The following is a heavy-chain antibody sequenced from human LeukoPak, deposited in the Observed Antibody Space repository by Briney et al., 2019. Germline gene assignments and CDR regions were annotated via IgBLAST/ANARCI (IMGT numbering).Heavy chain of an antibody. D-gene: IGHD3-22*01. CDR2: ISSSSSYI. Sequence: GGSLRLSRAASGFTFSSYSMNWVRQAPGKGLEWVSSISSSSSYIYYADSVKGRFTISRDNAKNSLYLQMNSLRAEDTAVYYCARGPTYYYDSSGYYEAYWGQGTLVTVSS. CDR1: GFTFSSYS. CDR3: ARGPTYYYDSSGYYEAY. V-gene: IGHV3-21*01. J-gene: IGHJ4*02.